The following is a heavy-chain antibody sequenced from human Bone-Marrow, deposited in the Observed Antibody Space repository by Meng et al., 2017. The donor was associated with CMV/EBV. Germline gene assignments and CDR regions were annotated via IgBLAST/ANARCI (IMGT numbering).Heavy chain of an antibody. V-gene: IGHV3-30*02. Sequence: GESLKISCAASGFTFSSYGMHWVRQAPGKGLEWVAFIRYDGSNKYYADSVKGRFTISRDNSKNTLYLQMNSLRAEDTAVYYCAKGGGAARFWIYWGQGTLVIVSS. CDR1: GFTFSSYG. D-gene: IGHD6-6*01. CDR3: AKGGGAARFWIY. J-gene: IGHJ4*02. CDR2: IRYDGSNK.